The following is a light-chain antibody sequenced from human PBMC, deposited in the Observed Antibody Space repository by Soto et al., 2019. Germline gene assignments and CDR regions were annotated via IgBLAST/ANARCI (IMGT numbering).Light chain of an antibody. Sequence: EIVLTQSPATLSLSPGERVTLSCRASQSVSNSLAWYQQKPGQPPRLLIDDVSNRATGIPARFSGSGSGTDFTLTITSLEPEDFAVYFCHQRYNWPRVTFGQGTRLEIK. CDR3: HQRYNWPRVT. CDR2: DVS. V-gene: IGKV3-11*01. CDR1: QSVSNS. J-gene: IGKJ5*01.